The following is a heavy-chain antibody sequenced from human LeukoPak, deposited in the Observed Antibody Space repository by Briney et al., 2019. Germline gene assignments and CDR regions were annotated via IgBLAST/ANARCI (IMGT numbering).Heavy chain of an antibody. D-gene: IGHD3-16*01. Sequence: SETLSLTCNVSDGSISSNYWNWIRQPPGKGLEWIVYVHHTGNTKYNPSLKSRVTVSVDISKSQFSLKLTSVTAADTAVYYCAGGGLVRGTGTVYPDYWGQGTLVTVSS. CDR3: AGGGLVRGTGTVYPDY. CDR1: DGSISSNY. V-gene: IGHV4-59*08. CDR2: VHHTGNT. J-gene: IGHJ4*02.